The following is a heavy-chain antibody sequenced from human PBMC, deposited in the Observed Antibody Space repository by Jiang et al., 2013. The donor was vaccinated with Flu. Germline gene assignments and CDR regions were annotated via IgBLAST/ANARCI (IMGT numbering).Heavy chain of an antibody. J-gene: IGHJ4*02. V-gene: IGHV3-7*01. Sequence: QLLESGGGLVQPGGSLRLSCSASGLIFTNYWMSWVRQAPGKGLDWVANIKQDGSEKYYGDSVKGRFTISRDNARNSLYLQMNSLRAEDTAVYYCAGAGADYWGQGTLVTVSS. CDR2: IKQDGSEK. D-gene: IGHD2-8*02. CDR3: AGAGADY. CDR1: GLIFTNYW.